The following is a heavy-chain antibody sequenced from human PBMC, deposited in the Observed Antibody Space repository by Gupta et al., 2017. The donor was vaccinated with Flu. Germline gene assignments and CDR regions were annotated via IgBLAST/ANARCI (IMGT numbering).Heavy chain of an antibody. Sequence: AAFGVSCSDCWMNGVSQGPWKGLGWVSRSNPDGDRKDYGESVKGRFAISRDNAKNTLRLQINSLTADDTAKYFCARDRRTARRPEDGGQGTLVIVSA. CDR2: SNPDGDRK. CDR3: ARDRRTARRPED. J-gene: IGHJ4*02. CDR1: GVSCSDCW. V-gene: IGHV3-74*01. D-gene: IGHD1-1*01.